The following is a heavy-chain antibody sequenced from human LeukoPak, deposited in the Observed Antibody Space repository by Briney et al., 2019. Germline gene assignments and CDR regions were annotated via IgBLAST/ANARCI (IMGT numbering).Heavy chain of an antibody. V-gene: IGHV3-23*01. Sequence: GRSLRLSCAASGFTFSSYGMHWAARAPGRGLRGFSAITSGSGSNVYYTDSLKGRFTISRDNSKNTLYLHMNSLRAEDTAVYYCARHGSWSFDYWGQGTLLTVSA. D-gene: IGHD6-13*01. J-gene: IGHJ4*02. CDR2: ITSGSGSNV. CDR3: ARHGSWSFDY. CDR1: GFTFSSYG.